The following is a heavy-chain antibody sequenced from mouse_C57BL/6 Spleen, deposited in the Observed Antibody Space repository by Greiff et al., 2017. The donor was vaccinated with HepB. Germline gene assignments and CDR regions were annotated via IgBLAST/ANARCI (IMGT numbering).Heavy chain of an antibody. CDR1: GFTFSDYG. Sequence: EVKLVESGGGLVKPGGSLKLSCAASGFTFSDYGMHWVRQAPEKGLEWVAYISSGSSTIYYADTVKGRFTISRDNAKNTLFLQMTSLRSEDTAMYYCARDYYDYESFDYWGQGTTLTVSS. CDR2: ISSGSSTI. CDR3: ARDYYDYESFDY. D-gene: IGHD2-4*01. V-gene: IGHV5-17*01. J-gene: IGHJ2*01.